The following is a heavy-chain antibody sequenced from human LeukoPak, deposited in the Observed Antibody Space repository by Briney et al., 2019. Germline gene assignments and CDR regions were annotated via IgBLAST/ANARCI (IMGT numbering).Heavy chain of an antibody. J-gene: IGHJ4*02. CDR2: IWYDGSNN. CDR1: GFTFSSYG. CDR3: ARDENTMVRGIHFDY. V-gene: IGHV3-33*01. D-gene: IGHD3-10*01. Sequence: GGSLRLSCAASGFTFSSYGMHWVRQAPGKGLEWVAVIWYDGSNNYYADSVKGRFTISRDNSKNTLYLQMNSLRAEDTAVYYCARDENTMVRGIHFDYWGQGALVTVSS.